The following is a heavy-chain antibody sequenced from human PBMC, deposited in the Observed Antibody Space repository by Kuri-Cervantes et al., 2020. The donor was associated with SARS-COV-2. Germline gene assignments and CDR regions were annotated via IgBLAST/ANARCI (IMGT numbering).Heavy chain of an antibody. V-gene: IGHV3-23*01. Sequence: GESLKISCAASGFTFSSYAMSWVRQAPGKGLEWVSAISGSGGSTYYADSVKGRFTISRDNAENSVFLQMNSLRAEDTAVYYCARLRSRSSNWFDPWGQGTLVTVSS. D-gene: IGHD6-6*01. CDR3: ARLRSRSSNWFDP. CDR2: ISGSGGST. J-gene: IGHJ5*02. CDR1: GFTFSSYA.